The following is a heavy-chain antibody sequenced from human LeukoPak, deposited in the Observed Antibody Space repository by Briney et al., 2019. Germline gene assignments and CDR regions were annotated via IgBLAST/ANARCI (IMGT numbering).Heavy chain of an antibody. CDR1: GFTFSSYE. CDR3: TTVRSGYDLNWFDP. Sequence: GGSLRLSCAASGFTFSSYEMNWVRQAPGKGLEWVSYISSSGSTIYYADSVKGRFTISRDDSKNTLYLQMNSLKTEDTAVYYCTTVRSGYDLNWFDPWGQGTLVTVSS. CDR2: ISSSGSTI. V-gene: IGHV3-48*03. D-gene: IGHD5-12*01. J-gene: IGHJ5*02.